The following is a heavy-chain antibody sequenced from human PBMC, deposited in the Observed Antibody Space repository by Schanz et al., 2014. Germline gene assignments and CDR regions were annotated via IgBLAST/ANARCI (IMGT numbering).Heavy chain of an antibody. Sequence: QVQLVQSGGEVKKPGASATVSCKASGYTFNNHGISWVRQAPGQGLEWMGWINAHTGNTQYAQKFQGRVNMTRDTVTTTVHLELTRLRTDDTAIYYCARVHIATYHYNSPGAFDIWGQGTRVNVSS. CDR1: GYTFNNHG. D-gene: IGHD3-10*01. V-gene: IGHV1-18*01. CDR3: ARVHIATYHYNSPGAFDI. CDR2: INAHTGNT. J-gene: IGHJ3*02.